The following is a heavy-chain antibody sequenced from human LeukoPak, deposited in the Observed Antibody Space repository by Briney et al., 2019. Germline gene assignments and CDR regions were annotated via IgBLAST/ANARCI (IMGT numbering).Heavy chain of an antibody. CDR2: ISGSGGST. J-gene: IGHJ6*02. CDR1: GFTFSSYA. V-gene: IGHV3-23*01. D-gene: IGHD6-19*01. Sequence: GGSLRLSCAASGFTFSSYAMSWVRQAPGKGLEWVSAISGSGGSTYYADSVKGRFTISRDNSKNTLYLQMNSLRAEDTAVYYCAKFLPISXPKXWLADYYGMDVWGQGTTVTVSS. CDR3: AKFLPISXPKXWLADYYGMDV.